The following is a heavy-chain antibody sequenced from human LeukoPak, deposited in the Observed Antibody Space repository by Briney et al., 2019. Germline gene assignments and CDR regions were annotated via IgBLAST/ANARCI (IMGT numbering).Heavy chain of an antibody. J-gene: IGHJ4*02. Sequence: PGGSLRLSCAASGFTFSSYEMNGVRQAPGKGLEWVSYISSSGSTIYYADSVKGRFTISRDNAKNSLYLQMNSLRAEDTAVYYCAREREDYYDSSGRFDYWGQGTLVTVSS. CDR3: AREREDYYDSSGRFDY. CDR1: GFTFSSYE. CDR2: ISSSGSTI. V-gene: IGHV3-48*03. D-gene: IGHD3-22*01.